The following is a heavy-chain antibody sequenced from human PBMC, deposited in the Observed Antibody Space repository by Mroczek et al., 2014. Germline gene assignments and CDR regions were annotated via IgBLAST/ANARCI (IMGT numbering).Heavy chain of an antibody. V-gene: IGHV1-2*02. CDR3: ASRSGITKLRSYWYFDL. D-gene: IGHD3-10*01. CDR2: INPNSGGT. Sequence: SGAEVKKPGASVKVSCKASGYTFTGYYMHWVRQAPGQGLEWMGWINPNSGGTNYAQKFQGRVTMTRDTSISTAYMELSRLRSDDTAVYYCASRSGITKLRSYWYFDLWGRGTRGHCPPQ. J-gene: IGHJ2*01. CDR1: GYTFTGYY.